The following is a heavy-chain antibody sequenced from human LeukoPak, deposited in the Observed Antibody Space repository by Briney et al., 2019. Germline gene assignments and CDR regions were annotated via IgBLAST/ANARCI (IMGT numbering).Heavy chain of an antibody. V-gene: IGHV3-30-3*01. CDR1: GFTFSSYA. CDR3: ARDGGDGYNDLDY. J-gene: IGHJ4*02. CDR2: VSNDGTEK. Sequence: GSLRLSCAASGFTFSSYAIHWVRQAPGKGLECGAVVSNDGTEKYYADSAKGRFTISRDNSKNTLYLQMNSLRTEDTAVYYCARDGGDGYNDLDYWGQGTLVTVSS. D-gene: IGHD5-24*01.